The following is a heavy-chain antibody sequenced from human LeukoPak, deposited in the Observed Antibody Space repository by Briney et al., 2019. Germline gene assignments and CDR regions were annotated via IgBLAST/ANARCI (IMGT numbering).Heavy chain of an antibody. J-gene: IGHJ6*03. D-gene: IGHD3-10*01. CDR1: GYTFTSYD. Sequence: ASVKVSRKASGYTFTSYDINWVRQATGQGLEWMGWMNPNSGNTGYAQKFQGRVTMTRNTSISTAYMELSSLRSEDTAVYYCARSYSMVRGVITGPAYYMDVWGKGTTVTVSS. CDR2: MNPNSGNT. CDR3: ARSYSMVRGVITGPAYYMDV. V-gene: IGHV1-8*01.